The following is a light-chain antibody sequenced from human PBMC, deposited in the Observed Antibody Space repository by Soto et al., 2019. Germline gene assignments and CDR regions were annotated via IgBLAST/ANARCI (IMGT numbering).Light chain of an antibody. Sequence: EVVMTQSPATLSVSPGERATLSCRASQSVGTNLAWYQQKPGQAPRLLIYDASTRATGIPARFSGSGSGTEFTLTISSLQSEDFAVYDCQQSKNWPPLTFGGGTKVDIK. J-gene: IGKJ4*01. CDR3: QQSKNWPPLT. V-gene: IGKV3-15*01. CDR1: QSVGTN. CDR2: DAS.